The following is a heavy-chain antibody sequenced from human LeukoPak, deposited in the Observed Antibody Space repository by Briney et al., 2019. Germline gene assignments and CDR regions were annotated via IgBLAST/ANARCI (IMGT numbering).Heavy chain of an antibody. Sequence: ASVKVSCKASGYTFTAYYMHWVRQAPGQGLEWTGIINPSGGSTSYAQKFQGRVTITRDTSTSTVYMEVSSLRSEDTAVYYCARDRHGSGTYNYYGMDVWGQGTTVTVSS. V-gene: IGHV1-46*01. CDR3: ARDRHGSGTYNYYGMDV. J-gene: IGHJ6*02. CDR1: GYTFTAYY. CDR2: INPSGGST. D-gene: IGHD3-10*01.